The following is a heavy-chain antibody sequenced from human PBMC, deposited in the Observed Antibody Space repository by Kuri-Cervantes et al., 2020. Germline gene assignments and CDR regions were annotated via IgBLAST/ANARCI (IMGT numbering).Heavy chain of an antibody. CDR2: IIPIFGTA. CDR3: AREAKGSNWFDP. Sequence: SVKVSCKASGGTFSSYAISWVRQAPGQGLEWMGGIIPIFGTANYAQKFQGRVTITADESTSTAYMELSRLSSDDTAVYYCAREAKGSNWFDPWGQGTLVTVSS. CDR1: GGTFSSYA. D-gene: IGHD3-10*01. V-gene: IGHV1-69*13. J-gene: IGHJ5*02.